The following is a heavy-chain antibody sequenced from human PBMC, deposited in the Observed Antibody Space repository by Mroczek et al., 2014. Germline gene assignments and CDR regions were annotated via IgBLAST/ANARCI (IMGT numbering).Heavy chain of an antibody. J-gene: IGHJ3*02. V-gene: IGHV3-21*04. CDR3: ANWQPVPLGYCSGGSCSNGDAFDI. Sequence: VQLQESGGGLVKPGGSLRLSCAASGFTFSSYSMNWVRQAPGKGLEWVSSISSSSSYIYYADSVKGRFTISRDNAKNSLYLQMNSLRAEDTAVYYCANWQPVPLGYCSGGSCSNGDAFDIWGQGTMVTVSS. CDR2: ISSSSSYI. D-gene: IGHD2-15*01. CDR1: GFTFSSYS.